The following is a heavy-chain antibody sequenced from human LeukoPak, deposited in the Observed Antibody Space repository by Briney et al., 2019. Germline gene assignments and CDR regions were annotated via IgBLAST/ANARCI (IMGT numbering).Heavy chain of an antibody. CDR2: IYPRDGST. V-gene: IGHV1-46*01. J-gene: IGHJ4*02. Sequence: ASVKVSCKASGFTFTSNYIHWVRQAPGQGLEWMGMIYPRDGSTSYAQKFQGRVTVTRDTSTSTVHMELSGLRSEDTAVYYCARDQEGFDYWGQGTLVTVSS. CDR3: ARDQEGFDY. CDR1: GFTFTSNY.